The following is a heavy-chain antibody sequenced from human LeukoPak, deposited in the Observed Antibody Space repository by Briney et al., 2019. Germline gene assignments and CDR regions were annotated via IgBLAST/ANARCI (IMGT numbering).Heavy chain of an antibody. CDR1: GGSISSSSYY. CDR3: ARTAKYYYGSETYYFFDY. Sequence: PSETLSLTCTVSGGSISSSSYYWGWIRQPPGKGLEWIGYIYYSGSTNYNPSLKSRVTISVDTSKNQFSLKLTSVTPADTAVYYCARTAKYYYGSETYYFFDYWGQGTLVTVSS. V-gene: IGHV4-61*05. J-gene: IGHJ4*02. CDR2: IYYSGST. D-gene: IGHD3-10*01.